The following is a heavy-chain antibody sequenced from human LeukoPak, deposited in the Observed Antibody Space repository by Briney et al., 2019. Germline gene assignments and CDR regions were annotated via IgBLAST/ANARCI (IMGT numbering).Heavy chain of an antibody. J-gene: IGHJ4*02. V-gene: IGHV4-39*01. CDR2: IYYSGAT. D-gene: IGHD4-17*01. CDR1: GDSISSSSYY. Sequence: SETLSLTCTVCGDSISSSSYYWGWIRQPPGKGLECIGSIYYSGATYYNPSLKSRVTISVDTSRNQFSLRLSSVTAADTAVYYCARQRWGDYGRVDYWGQGTLVTVSS. CDR3: ARQRWGDYGRVDY.